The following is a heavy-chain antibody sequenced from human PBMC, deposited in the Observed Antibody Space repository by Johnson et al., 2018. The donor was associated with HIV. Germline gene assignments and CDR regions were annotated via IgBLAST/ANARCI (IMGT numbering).Heavy chain of an antibody. CDR2: IYSGGNT. CDR1: GLTVSNIY. D-gene: IGHD6-13*01. CDR3: ARSGGYPNAFDI. J-gene: IGHJ3*02. Sequence: VQLVESGGGLMKPGVSLRLSCAASGLTVSNIYMSWVRQAPGKGLEWVSVIYSGGNTYYADSVKGRFTLSRDTSKNTVFLQMNSLRVEDTAVYYCARSGGYPNAFDIWGQGTMVTVSS. V-gene: IGHV3-53*01.